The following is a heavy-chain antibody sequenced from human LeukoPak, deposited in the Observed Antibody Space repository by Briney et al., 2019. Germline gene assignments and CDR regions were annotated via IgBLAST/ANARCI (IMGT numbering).Heavy chain of an antibody. V-gene: IGHV4-59*01. CDR1: GASISSDH. Sequence: SETLSLTCTVSGASISSDHWNWIRQPPGKGLEWIGPVYHSGSTNYNPSLKSRVTISVDTSKNQFSLKLSSVTAADTAVYYCARAGNYYYSSGYYSHFDYWGQGTLVTVSS. D-gene: IGHD3-22*01. J-gene: IGHJ4*02. CDR3: ARAGNYYYSSGYYSHFDY. CDR2: VYHSGST.